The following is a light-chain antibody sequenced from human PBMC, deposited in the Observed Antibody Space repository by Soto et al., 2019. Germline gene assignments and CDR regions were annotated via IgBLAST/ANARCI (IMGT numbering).Light chain of an antibody. J-gene: IGLJ2*01. V-gene: IGLV1-44*01. CDR2: SNN. Sequence: QAVVTQPPSASGTPGQRVTISCSGSSSNIGSNTVNWYQQLPGTAPKLLIYSNNQRPSGVPDRFSGSKSGTSASLAISGLQAEDEADYYCAAWDDSLYVVFGGGTMLTVL. CDR3: AAWDDSLYVV. CDR1: SSNIGSNT.